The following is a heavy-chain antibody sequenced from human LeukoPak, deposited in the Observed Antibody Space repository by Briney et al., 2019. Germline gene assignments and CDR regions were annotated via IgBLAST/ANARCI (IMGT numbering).Heavy chain of an antibody. CDR3: TRTSPLAKQLATDDAFDI. Sequence: PGGSLRLSCAASGFTFSGSAMHWVRQASGKGLEWVGRIRSKANSYATAYAALVKGRFTISRDDSKNTAYLQMNSLKTEDTAVYYCTRTSPLAKQLATDDAFDIWGQGTMVTVSS. D-gene: IGHD6-6*01. CDR1: GFTFSGSA. J-gene: IGHJ3*02. V-gene: IGHV3-73*01. CDR2: IRSKANSYAT.